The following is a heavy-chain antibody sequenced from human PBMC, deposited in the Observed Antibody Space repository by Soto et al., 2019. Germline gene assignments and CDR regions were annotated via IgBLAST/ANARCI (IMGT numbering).Heavy chain of an antibody. CDR1: GFTFSNYG. V-gene: IGHV3-30*18. Sequence: QVQLVESGGGVVQPGRSLRLSCAASGFTFSNYGMHWVRQAPVKGLEWVAVISYDGSNTYYADSVKGRFTISRDISKNTLHLQMNSLRAEDTAVYYCAKGTKLPYYFDCWGQGTLVTVSS. CDR3: AKGTKLPYYFDC. J-gene: IGHJ4*02. D-gene: IGHD3-10*01. CDR2: ISYDGSNT.